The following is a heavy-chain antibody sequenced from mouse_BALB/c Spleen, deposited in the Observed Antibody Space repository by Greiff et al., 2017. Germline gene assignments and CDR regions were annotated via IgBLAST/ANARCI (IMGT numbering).Heavy chain of an antibody. D-gene: IGHD2-14*01. Sequence: EVKVEESGTVLARPGASVKMSCKASGYTFTSYWMHWVKQRPGQGLEWIGAIYPGNSDTSYNQKFKGKAKLTAVTSTSTAYMELSSLTNEDSAVYYCTRYRYDAMDYWGQGTSVTVSS. J-gene: IGHJ4*01. CDR2: IYPGNSDT. CDR3: TRYRYDAMDY. CDR1: GYTFTSYW. V-gene: IGHV1-5*01.